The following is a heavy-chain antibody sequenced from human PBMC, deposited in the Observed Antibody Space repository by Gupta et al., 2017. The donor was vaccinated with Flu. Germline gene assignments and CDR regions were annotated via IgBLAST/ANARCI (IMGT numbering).Heavy chain of an antibody. Sequence: EVQLLESGGGLVQPGGSLRLSCAASGFTFSSYAMSWVRQAPGTGLEWVSAISGSGGSTYYADSVKGRFTISRDNSKYTLYLQMNSLRAEDTAVYYCARGYCSSTSCYPYYFDYWGQGTLVTVSS. J-gene: IGHJ4*02. D-gene: IGHD2-2*01. CDR2: ISGSGGST. V-gene: IGHV3-23*01. CDR1: GFTFSSYA. CDR3: ARGYCSSTSCYPYYFDY.